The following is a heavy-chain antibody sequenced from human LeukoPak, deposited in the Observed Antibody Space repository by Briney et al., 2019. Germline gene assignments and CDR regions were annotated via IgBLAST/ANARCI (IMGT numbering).Heavy chain of an antibody. CDR2: ISWSGGNT. D-gene: IGHD3-22*01. Sequence: GGTLTLSCSASGFTFDDYGMSWVRPAPGKGLEWVFGISWSGGNTGYADSVKGPFTISRANAKTSLYLQMNSLRAEDTADYSWARDGRWINYYDCKSPVGGQGTLVPVST. CDR1: GFTFDDYG. V-gene: IGHV3-20*04. J-gene: IGHJ4*02. CDR3: ARDGRWINYYDCKSPV.